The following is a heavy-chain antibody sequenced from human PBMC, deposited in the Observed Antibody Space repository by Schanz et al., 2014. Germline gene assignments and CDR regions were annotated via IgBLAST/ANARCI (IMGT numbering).Heavy chain of an antibody. CDR1: GYTFTSNA. CDR3: ATIGVNDYWRFGLDL. V-gene: IGHV1-46*01. J-gene: IGHJ6*02. D-gene: IGHD3-16*01. CDR2: INPSGGST. Sequence: QVHLVQSGSELKKPGASVKVSCKASGYTFTSNALNWVRQAPGQGLEWMATINPSGGSTSFAQKFQGRVTMTRATSTSTVNMELTSLRSADTAVYYCATIGVNDYWRFGLDLWGQGTTVTVSS.